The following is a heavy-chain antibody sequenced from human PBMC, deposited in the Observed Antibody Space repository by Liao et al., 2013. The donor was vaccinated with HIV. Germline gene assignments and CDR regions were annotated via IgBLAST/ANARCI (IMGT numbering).Heavy chain of an antibody. CDR2: IYYSGST. CDR3: ARARYYGSGSYLFDY. D-gene: IGHD3-10*01. Sequence: QLQLQESGPGLVKPSETLSLTCTVSGGSISSSSYYWGWIRQPPGKGLEWIGSIYYSGSTYYNPSLKSRVTISVDTSKNQFSLKLSSVTAADTAVYYCARARYYGSGSYLFDYWGQGTLVTVSS. V-gene: IGHV4-39*07. CDR1: GGSISSSSYY. J-gene: IGHJ4*02.